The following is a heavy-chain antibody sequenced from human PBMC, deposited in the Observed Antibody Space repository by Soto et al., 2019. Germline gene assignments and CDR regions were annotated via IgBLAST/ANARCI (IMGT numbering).Heavy chain of an antibody. CDR1: GGSMSSRDYY. Sequence: SETLSLTCIVSGGSMSSRDYYWSWIRQYPGKGLEWIGYIYYSGSTYYHSSPMSRVSISIDTSKKQFSLKLNSVTAADTAVYYCARERLDSGVGQGAMDVWGQGITVTSP. CDR2: IYYSGST. D-gene: IGHD2-8*01. CDR3: ARERLDSGVGQGAMDV. V-gene: IGHV4-31*03. J-gene: IGHJ6*02.